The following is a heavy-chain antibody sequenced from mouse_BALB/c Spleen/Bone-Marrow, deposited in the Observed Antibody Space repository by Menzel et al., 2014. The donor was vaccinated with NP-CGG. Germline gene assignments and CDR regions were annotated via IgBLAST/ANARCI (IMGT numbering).Heavy chain of an antibody. CDR2: INPNNGGT. J-gene: IGHJ4*01. D-gene: IGHD1-2*01. Sequence: VQLKESGPELVKPGASVKISCKPSGYTFTEYTMHWVKQSQGKSLEWIGGINPNNGGTSYNQKFKGKATLTVDKCSSTAYMELRSLTSEDSAVYYCARRYYGPYVMDNWGQGTSVTVSS. CDR3: ARRYYGPYVMDN. CDR1: GYTFTEYT. V-gene: IGHV1-18*01.